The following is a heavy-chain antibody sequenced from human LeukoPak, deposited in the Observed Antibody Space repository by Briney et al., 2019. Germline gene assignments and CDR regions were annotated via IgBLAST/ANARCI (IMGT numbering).Heavy chain of an antibody. Sequence: SETLSLTCTVSGGSISSSSYYWGWIRQPPGKGLEWIGSIYYSGSTYYNPSLKSRVTISVDTSKNQFSLKLSSVTAADTAVYYCARDLTGYCSSTSCYTLGYYYMDVWGKGTTVTVSS. CDR3: ARDLTGYCSSTSCYTLGYYYMDV. CDR1: GGSISSSSYY. J-gene: IGHJ6*03. D-gene: IGHD2-2*02. CDR2: IYYSGST. V-gene: IGHV4-39*07.